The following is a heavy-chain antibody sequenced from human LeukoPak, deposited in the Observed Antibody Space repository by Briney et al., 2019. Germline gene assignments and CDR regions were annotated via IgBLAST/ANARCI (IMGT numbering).Heavy chain of an antibody. CDR2: IYTSGST. J-gene: IGHJ4*02. Sequence: PSETLSLTCTVSGGSISSGSYYWSWIQQPAGKGLEWIGRIYTSGSTNYNPSLKSRVTISVDTSKNQFSLKLSSVTAADTAVYYCARAVRRVVAATHPFDYWGQGTLVTVSS. D-gene: IGHD2-15*01. V-gene: IGHV4-61*02. CDR1: GGSISSGSYY. CDR3: ARAVRRVVAATHPFDY.